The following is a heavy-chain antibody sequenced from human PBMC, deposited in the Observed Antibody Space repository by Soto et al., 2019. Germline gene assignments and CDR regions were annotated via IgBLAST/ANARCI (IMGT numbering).Heavy chain of an antibody. CDR3: ARDGYSNFDY. J-gene: IGHJ4*02. Sequence: SETLSLTCTVSGGSVSSGSYYWSWIRQPPGKGLEWIGYISNSGSTKYNPSLKSRVAISVDTSKNQFSLKLSSVTAADTAVYYCARDGYSNFDYWGQGTLVTVSS. CDR1: GGSVSSGSYY. V-gene: IGHV4-61*01. D-gene: IGHD4-4*01. CDR2: ISNSGST.